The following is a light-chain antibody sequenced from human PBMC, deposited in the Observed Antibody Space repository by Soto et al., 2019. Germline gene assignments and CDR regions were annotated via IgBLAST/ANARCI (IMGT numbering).Light chain of an antibody. CDR2: GAS. CDR1: QSINSNY. Sequence: IVLTQYPATRSLSPGERATLSCWASQSINSNYLAWYQQKPGQPPRLLIFGASSRATGIPDRFSGGGSGTDFTLTISRLEPEDFAVYYCQLYGSSPLFGPGTKVDIK. V-gene: IGKV3-20*01. CDR3: QLYGSSPL. J-gene: IGKJ3*01.